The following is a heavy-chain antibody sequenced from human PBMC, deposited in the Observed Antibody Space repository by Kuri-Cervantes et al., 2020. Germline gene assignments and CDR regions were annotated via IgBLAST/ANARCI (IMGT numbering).Heavy chain of an antibody. Sequence: SVKVSCKASGYTFTSYAISWVRQAPGQGLEWMGGIIPIFGTANYAQKFQGRVTITTDESTSTAYMELSSLRSEDTAVYYCASSLYYYDSSGYYYVYWGQGTLVTVSS. V-gene: IGHV1-69*05. CDR3: ASSLYYYDSSGYYYVY. J-gene: IGHJ4*02. CDR2: IIPIFGTA. CDR1: GYTFTSYA. D-gene: IGHD3-22*01.